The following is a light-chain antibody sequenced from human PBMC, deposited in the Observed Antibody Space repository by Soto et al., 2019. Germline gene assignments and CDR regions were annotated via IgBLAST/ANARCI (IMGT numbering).Light chain of an antibody. V-gene: IGKV3D-15*01. CDR2: GAS. J-gene: IGKJ5*01. Sequence: EVVLTQSPATLSLSPGERATLSCRASENVRTFVDWYQQKPGQAPRLLMFGASNRATGIPARFSGSGSGTEFTLTISSLQSEDFAVYYCQQYNNWPPITFGQGTRLEIK. CDR1: ENVRTF. CDR3: QQYNNWPPIT.